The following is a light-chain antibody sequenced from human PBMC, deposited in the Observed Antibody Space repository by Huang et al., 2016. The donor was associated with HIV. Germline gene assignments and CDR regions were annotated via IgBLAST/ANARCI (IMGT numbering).Light chain of an antibody. Sequence: DIQMTQSPSPLSVSVGDRVTITCRPSQNISNYLNWYQQRPGKAPNLLIFGASSLQSGVPSRCSGSGSGTVFNLTISSLQPEDFATYYCQQTSTAPMYSFGQGTELEIK. CDR2: GAS. CDR3: QQTSTAPMYS. J-gene: IGKJ2*03. CDR1: QNISNY. V-gene: IGKV1-39*01.